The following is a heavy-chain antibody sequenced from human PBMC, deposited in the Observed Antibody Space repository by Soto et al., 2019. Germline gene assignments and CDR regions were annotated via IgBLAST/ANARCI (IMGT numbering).Heavy chain of an antibody. CDR3: ARNLGFGYTSHWYEGWFDP. CDR1: GYSFTSYW. Sequence: PGESLKISCKGSGYSFTSYWIGWVRQTPGKGLDLMGIIYPGDSATRYSPSFQGQVTMSADKSISTAYLQWSSLQASDTAMYYCARNLGFGYTSHWYEGWFDPWGQGTLVTVSS. V-gene: IGHV5-51*01. CDR2: IYPGDSAT. D-gene: IGHD3-10*01. J-gene: IGHJ5*02.